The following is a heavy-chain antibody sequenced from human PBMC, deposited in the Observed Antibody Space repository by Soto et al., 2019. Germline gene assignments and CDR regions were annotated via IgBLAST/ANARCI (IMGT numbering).Heavy chain of an antibody. Sequence: ASVKVSCKASGYTFTSYGISWVRQAPGQGLEWMGWISAYNGNTNYAQKLQGRATMTTDTSTSTAYMELRSLRSDDTGVYSCASSPLGYCSGGSCYFVQHWFDPWGQGTLVTVSS. CDR2: ISAYNGNT. CDR3: ASSPLGYCSGGSCYFVQHWFDP. D-gene: IGHD2-15*01. CDR1: GYTFTSYG. V-gene: IGHV1-18*01. J-gene: IGHJ5*02.